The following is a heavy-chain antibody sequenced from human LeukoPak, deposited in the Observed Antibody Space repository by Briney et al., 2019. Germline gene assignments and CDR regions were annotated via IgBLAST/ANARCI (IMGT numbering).Heavy chain of an antibody. J-gene: IGHJ4*02. CDR1: GFTFSSYG. D-gene: IGHD6-19*01. CDR2: IWYDGSNK. Sequence: GRSLRLSCAASGFTFSSYGMHWVRQAPGKGLEWVAVIWYDGSNKYYADSVKGRFTISRDNSKNTLCLQMNSLRAEDTAVYYCAKDGSGWLDYWGQGTLVTVSS. V-gene: IGHV3-33*06. CDR3: AKDGSGWLDY.